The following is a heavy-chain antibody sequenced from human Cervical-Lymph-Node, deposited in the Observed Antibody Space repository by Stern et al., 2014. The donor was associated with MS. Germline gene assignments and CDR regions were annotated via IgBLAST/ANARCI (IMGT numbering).Heavy chain of an antibody. CDR3: ARDGDFDYSFGMDV. V-gene: IGHV1-69*06. D-gene: IGHD2-21*02. CDR2: IIPLFGTA. J-gene: IGHJ6*02. Sequence: QVQLVQSGAEVKKPGSSVKVSCKASGGTFSNYAITWVRQAPGQGLEWMGAIIPLFGTANYAQRFQCRVTITADRSTNTSYMELSSLTSEDTAVYFCARDGDFDYSFGMDVWGQGTTVTVSS. CDR1: GGTFSNYA.